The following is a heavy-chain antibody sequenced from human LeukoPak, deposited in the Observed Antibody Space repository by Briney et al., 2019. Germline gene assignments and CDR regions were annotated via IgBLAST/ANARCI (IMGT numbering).Heavy chain of an antibody. D-gene: IGHD3-10*01. CDR3: TTDSSYRITMVRGVIIKMKDLDY. CDR2: IKSKTDGGTT. J-gene: IGHJ4*02. Sequence: GGSLRLSCAASGFTFSNAWMSWVRQAPGKGLGWVGRIKSKTDGGTTDYAAPVKGRFTISRDDSKNTLYLQMNSLKTEDTAVYYCTTDSSYRITMVRGVIIKMKDLDYWGQGTLVTVSS. V-gene: IGHV3-15*01. CDR1: GFTFSNAW.